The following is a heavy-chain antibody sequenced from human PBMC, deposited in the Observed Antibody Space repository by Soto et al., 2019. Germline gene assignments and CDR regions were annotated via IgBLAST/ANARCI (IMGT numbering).Heavy chain of an antibody. CDR2: IRAYNGNT. CDR3: ARRGMVRGVPSNWFDP. D-gene: IGHD3-10*01. J-gene: IGHJ5*02. CDR1: GYTFTSYG. V-gene: IGHV1-18*01. Sequence: QVKLVQSGAEVKKPGASVKVSCTASGYTFTSYGISWVRQAPGQGREWRGWIRAYNGNTNYAQKLQGRVTMPTDTSTSTAYMELRSLRSDDTAVYYCARRGMVRGVPSNWFDPWGQGNMVTVSS.